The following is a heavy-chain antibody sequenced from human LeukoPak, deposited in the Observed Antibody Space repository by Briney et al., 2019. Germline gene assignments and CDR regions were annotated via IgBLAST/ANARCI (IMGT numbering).Heavy chain of an antibody. V-gene: IGHV3-7*01. CDR3: ARGVPTGIDYFDY. J-gene: IGHJ4*02. D-gene: IGHD1-1*01. Sequence: GGSLRLSLAASGFTFSSYGMHWVRQAPGKGLEWVANIKQDGSEKYYVDSVKGRFTISRDNAKNSLYLQMNSLRAEDTAVYYCARGVPTGIDYFDYWGQGTLVTVSS. CDR2: IKQDGSEK. CDR1: GFTFSSYG.